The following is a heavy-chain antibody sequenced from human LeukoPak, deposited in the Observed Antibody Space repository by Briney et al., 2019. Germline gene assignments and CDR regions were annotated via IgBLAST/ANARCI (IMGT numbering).Heavy chain of an antibody. CDR3: GKGMSKVRGILSAIDY. CDR2: IGIGGNT. V-gene: IGHV3-23*01. Sequence: GGFLRLSCVASGITFSTYAISWVRQAPGERLEWVAGIGIGGNTYYADSVKGRFTISRDNSMNTMHLQMNSLRAEDTAVYYCGKGMSKVRGILSAIDYWGQGTLVTVSS. J-gene: IGHJ4*02. CDR1: GITFSTYA. D-gene: IGHD3-10*01.